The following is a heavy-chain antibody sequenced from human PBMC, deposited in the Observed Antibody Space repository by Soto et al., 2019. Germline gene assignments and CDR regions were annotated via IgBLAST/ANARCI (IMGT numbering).Heavy chain of an antibody. CDR3: ARDPYIARAAAGTSAWFDP. CDR2: ISAYNGNT. V-gene: IGHV1-18*01. D-gene: IGHD6-13*01. Sequence: ASVKVSCKASCYTFTSYGISWGLQAPGQGLEWMGWISAYNGNTNYAQKLQGRVTMTTDTSTSTAYMELRSLRSDDTAVYYCARDPYIARAAAGTSAWFDPWGQGTLVTVSS. J-gene: IGHJ5*02. CDR1: CYTFTSYG.